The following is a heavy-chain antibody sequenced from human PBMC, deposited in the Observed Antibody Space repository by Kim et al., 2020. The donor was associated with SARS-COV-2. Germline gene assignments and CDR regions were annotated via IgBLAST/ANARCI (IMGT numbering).Heavy chain of an antibody. CDR2: IIPILGIA. J-gene: IGHJ4*02. V-gene: IGHV1-69*04. CDR1: GGTFSSYA. D-gene: IGHD3-22*01. Sequence: SVKVSCKASGGTFSSYAISWVRQAPGQGLEWMGRIIPILGIANYAQKFQGRVTITADKSMSTAYMELSSLRSEDTAVYYCARASVEHYYDSSGYLDYWGQGTLVTVSS. CDR3: ARASVEHYYDSSGYLDY.